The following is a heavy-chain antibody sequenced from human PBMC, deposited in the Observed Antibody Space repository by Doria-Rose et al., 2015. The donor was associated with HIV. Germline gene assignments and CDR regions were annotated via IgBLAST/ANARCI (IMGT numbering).Heavy chain of an antibody. CDR2: VFSEDER. CDR1: GVSLSSPGMG. V-gene: IGHV2-26*01. J-gene: IGHJ4*02. CDR3: ARIKSSRWYHKYYFDF. Sequence: QVTLKEFGPVLVKPTETLTLTCTVSGVSLSSPGMGVSWIRQHPGKALEWLANVFSEDERSYKTSLKSILTISSGTSKSQVVITMTDMDPVDTATYYCARIKSSRWYHKYYFDFWGQGTLVIVSA. D-gene: IGHD6-13*01.